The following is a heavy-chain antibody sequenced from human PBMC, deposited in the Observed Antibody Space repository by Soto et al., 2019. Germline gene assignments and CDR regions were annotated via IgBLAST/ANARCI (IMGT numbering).Heavy chain of an antibody. D-gene: IGHD3-10*01. J-gene: IGHJ6*01. CDR3: AREQYESRRGSYYPVMEV. CDR2: IYYTGIT. CDR1: GGSVSRESHY. V-gene: IGHV4-61*01. Sequence: SPTXSLTCTVAGGSVSRESHYWSWIRQTPGKGLEWIGYIYYTGITNYNPSLTGLFTMSVATSREQVSLRLRSVTREDTAAYYPAREQYESRRGSYYPVMEVWGQGTKVKVYS.